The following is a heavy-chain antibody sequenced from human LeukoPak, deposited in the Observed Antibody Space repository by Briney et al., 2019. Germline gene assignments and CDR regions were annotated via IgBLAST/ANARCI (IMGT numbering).Heavy chain of an antibody. V-gene: IGHV3-23*01. J-gene: IGHJ4*02. CDR2: ISGSGGST. D-gene: IGHD3-22*01. CDR1: GFTFSSYA. Sequence: GGSLRLSCAASGFTFSSYAMSWVRQAPGKGLEWVSAISGSGGSTYYADSVKGRFTISRDNAKNSLYLQMNSLRAEDTAVYYCARFTDSSGYENWGQGTLVTVSS. CDR3: ARFTDSSGYEN.